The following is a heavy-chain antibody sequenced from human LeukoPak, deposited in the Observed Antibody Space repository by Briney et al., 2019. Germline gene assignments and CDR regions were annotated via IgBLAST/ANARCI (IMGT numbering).Heavy chain of an antibody. CDR2: IYYSGRT. V-gene: IGHV4-31*03. CDR3: ARDVEGGWFGELLWTHQYYYYYGMDV. D-gene: IGHD3-10*01. J-gene: IGHJ6*02. CDR1: GGSISSGDYY. Sequence: PSQTLSLTCTVSGGSISSGDYYWGWIRQLPGKGLEWIGYIYYSGRTYYNPSLKSRLTIPIDTSKNQFSLNLKSVTAADTAVYYCARDVEGGWFGELLWTHQYYYYYGMDVWGQGTTVTVSS.